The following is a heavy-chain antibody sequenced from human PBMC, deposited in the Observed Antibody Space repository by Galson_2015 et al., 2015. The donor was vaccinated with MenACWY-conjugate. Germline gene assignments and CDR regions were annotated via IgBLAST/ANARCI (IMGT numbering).Heavy chain of an antibody. Sequence: SLRLSCAASGFTFSSYGMHWVRQAPGKGLEWVAVIWYDGSNKYYADSVMGRFTISRDNSKNTLYLQMNSLRAEDTAVYYCARDGTPLVYAFYYYYGMDVWGKGTTVSVSS. J-gene: IGHJ6*04. CDR2: IWYDGSNK. CDR3: ARDGTPLVYAFYYYYGMDV. V-gene: IGHV3-33*01. CDR1: GFTFSSYG. D-gene: IGHD2-8*01.